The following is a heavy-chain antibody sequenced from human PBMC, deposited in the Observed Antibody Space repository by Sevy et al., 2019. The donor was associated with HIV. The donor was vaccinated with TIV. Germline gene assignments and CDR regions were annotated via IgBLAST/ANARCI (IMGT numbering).Heavy chain of an antibody. V-gene: IGHV1-69*13. Sequence: SVKVSCKASGGTFSNYAISWVRQAPGQWLEWMGGFIPMFDTANYAQKFQGKVTLTADGSTTTAYMELSSLRSDDTAVYYCAGSYFDSSGYSPLYYYGMDVWGQGTTVTVSS. J-gene: IGHJ6*02. CDR3: AGSYFDSSGYSPLYYYGMDV. CDR2: FIPMFDTA. CDR1: GGTFSNYA. D-gene: IGHD3-22*01.